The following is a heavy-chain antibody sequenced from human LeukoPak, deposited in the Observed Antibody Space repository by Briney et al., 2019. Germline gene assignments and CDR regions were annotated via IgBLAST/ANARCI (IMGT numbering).Heavy chain of an antibody. J-gene: IGHJ6*02. V-gene: IGHV4-4*07. D-gene: IGHD6-13*01. CDR3: ARDHSSSWYVDGMDV. Sequence: PSETLSLTCTVSGGSISSYYWSWIRQPAGKGLEWIGRIYTSGSTNYNPSLKSRVTMSVDTSKNQFSLKLSSVTAADTAVYYCARDHSSSWYVDGMDVWGQGTTVTVSS. CDR2: IYTSGST. CDR1: GGSISSYY.